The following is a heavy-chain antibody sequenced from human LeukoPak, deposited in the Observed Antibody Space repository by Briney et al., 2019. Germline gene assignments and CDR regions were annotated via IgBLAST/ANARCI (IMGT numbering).Heavy chain of an antibody. D-gene: IGHD3-22*01. CDR2: IRYDGSNK. CDR3: ARENYYDSSGEAFDY. CDR1: GFSFSDYA. Sequence: GGSLRLSCAASGFSFSDYAIYWVRQTPGKGLEWVAFIRYDGSNKIYADSVKGRFTISRDNSYNTVYLQMTGLRAEDTAVYYCARENYYDSSGEAFDYWGQGTLVTVSS. V-gene: IGHV3-30*02. J-gene: IGHJ4*02.